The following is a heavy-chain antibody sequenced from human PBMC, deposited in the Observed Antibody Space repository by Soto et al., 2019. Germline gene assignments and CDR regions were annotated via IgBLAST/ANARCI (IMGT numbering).Heavy chain of an antibody. V-gene: IGHV1-69*01. Sequence: QVQLVQSGAEVKKPGSSVKVSCKASGGTFSSYAISWVRQAPGQGLEWMGGIIPIFGTANYAQKFQGRVTITADESTSTAYMELSSLRSEDTAVYYYARDRICSSTSCLQNWFDPWGQGTLVTDSS. CDR3: ARDRICSSTSCLQNWFDP. D-gene: IGHD2-2*01. CDR1: GGTFSSYA. CDR2: IIPIFGTA. J-gene: IGHJ5*02.